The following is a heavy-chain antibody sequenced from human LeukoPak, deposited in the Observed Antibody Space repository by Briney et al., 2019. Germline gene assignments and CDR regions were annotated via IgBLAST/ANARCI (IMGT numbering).Heavy chain of an antibody. CDR1: GFTFSSYG. CDR2: IRYDGSNK. CDR3: AKDFHIAVAGTSYYYYYMDV. J-gene: IGHJ6*03. V-gene: IGHV3-30*02. Sequence: GGSLRLSCAASGFTFSSYGMHWVRQAPGKGLEWVAFIRYDGSNKYYADSVKGRFTISRDNSKNTLYLQMNRLRAEDTAVYYCAKDFHIAVAGTSYYYYYMDVWGKGTTVTISS. D-gene: IGHD6-19*01.